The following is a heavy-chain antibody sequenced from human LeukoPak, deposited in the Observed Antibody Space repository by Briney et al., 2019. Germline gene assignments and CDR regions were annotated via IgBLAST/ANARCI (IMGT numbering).Heavy chain of an antibody. D-gene: IGHD2-2*01. CDR1: GYTFTSYY. CDR3: ASPQPFCSSTSCYESRRYYYYGMDV. CDR2: INPSGGST. J-gene: IGHJ6*02. V-gene: IGHV1-46*01. Sequence: ASVKVSCKASGYTFTSYYMHWVRQAPGQGLEWMGIINPSGGSTSYAQKFQGRVTMTRDTSTSTVYMELSSLRFDDTAVYYCASPQPFCSSTSCYESRRYYYYGMDVWGQGTTVTVSS.